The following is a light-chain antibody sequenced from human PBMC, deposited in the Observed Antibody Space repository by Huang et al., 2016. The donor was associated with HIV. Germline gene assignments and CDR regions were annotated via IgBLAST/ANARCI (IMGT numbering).Light chain of an antibody. CDR3: QQYNNWPPYT. CDR2: GAS. V-gene: IGKV3-15*01. J-gene: IGKJ2*01. Sequence: EIVMTQSPATLSVSPGARATLSCRASQSVSSNLAWYQQKPGQASRLLIYGASTRATGIPDRFSGSGSGAEFTLTISSLRSEDFAIYYCQQYNNWPPYTFGQGTKLEIK. CDR1: QSVSSN.